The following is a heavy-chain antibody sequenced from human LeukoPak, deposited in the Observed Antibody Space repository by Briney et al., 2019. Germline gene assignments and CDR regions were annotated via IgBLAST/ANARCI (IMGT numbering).Heavy chain of an antibody. Sequence: EASVKVSCKASGYTFISYGFSWVRQAPGQGVEGMGWISAYNGNTNIAQKLQGRVTMTTDTSTSTAYMELRSLRSDDTAVYYCARDRKQQLVRGGRARYNVDEFDYWGQGTLVTVSS. CDR1: GYTFISYG. CDR2: ISAYNGNT. D-gene: IGHD6-13*01. J-gene: IGHJ4*02. V-gene: IGHV1-18*01. CDR3: ARDRKQQLVRGGRARYNVDEFDY.